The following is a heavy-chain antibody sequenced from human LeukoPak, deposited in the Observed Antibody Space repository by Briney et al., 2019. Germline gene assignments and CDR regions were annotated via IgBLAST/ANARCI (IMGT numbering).Heavy chain of an antibody. CDR1: GFTFSDYE. CDR2: ISGNATTI. J-gene: IGHJ3*02. V-gene: IGHV3-48*03. CDR3: AREGKGGSQAFDI. Sequence: GGSLRLSCAASGFTFSDYEMTWVRQAPGKGLEWVSYISGNATTIYYADSVKGRFTISRDNAKNSLYLQMNSLGAEDTAVYYCAREGKGGSQAFDIWGQGTIVTVSS. D-gene: IGHD1-26*01.